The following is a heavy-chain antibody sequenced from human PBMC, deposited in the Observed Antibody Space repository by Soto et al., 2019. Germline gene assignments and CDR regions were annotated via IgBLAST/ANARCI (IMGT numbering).Heavy chain of an antibody. D-gene: IGHD3-9*01. CDR1: GFTFSSYS. J-gene: IGHJ6*02. CDR2: ISSSSTI. Sequence: GGSLRLSCAASGFTFSSYSMNWVRQAPGKGLEWVSYISSSSTIYYADSVKGRFTISRDNAKNSLYLQMNSLRAEDTAVYYCARCGKDILTGYYRGPSYYYYGMDVWGQGTTVTVSS. CDR3: ARCGKDILTGYYRGPSYYYYGMDV. V-gene: IGHV3-48*01.